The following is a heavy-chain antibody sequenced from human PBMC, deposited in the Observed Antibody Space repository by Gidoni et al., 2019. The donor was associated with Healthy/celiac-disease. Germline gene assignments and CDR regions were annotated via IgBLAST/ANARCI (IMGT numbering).Heavy chain of an antibody. V-gene: IGHV4-59*01. CDR2: IYYSGST. CDR1: GGSISSYY. CDR3: ARSFGELLDY. J-gene: IGHJ4*02. D-gene: IGHD3-10*01. Sequence: QVQLQESGPGLVKPSATLSLTCTVSGGSISSYYWSWIRQPPGKGLEWIGYIYYSGSTNYNPSLKSRVTISVDTSKNQFSLKLSSVTAADTAVYYCARSFGELLDYWGQGTLVTVSS.